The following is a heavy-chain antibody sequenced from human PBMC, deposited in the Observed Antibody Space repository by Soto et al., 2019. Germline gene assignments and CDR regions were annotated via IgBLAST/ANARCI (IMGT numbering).Heavy chain of an antibody. J-gene: IGHJ4*02. D-gene: IGHD3-16*01. V-gene: IGHV4-59*01. CDR2: IYYSGST. CDR1: GGSISSYY. Sequence: SETLSLTCTVSGGSISSYYWSWIRQPPGKGLEWIGYIYYSGSTNYNPSLKSRVTISVDTSKNQFSLKLSSVTAADTAVYYCARGYGSVGYYFDYWGQGTLVTVSS. CDR3: ARGYGSVGYYFDY.